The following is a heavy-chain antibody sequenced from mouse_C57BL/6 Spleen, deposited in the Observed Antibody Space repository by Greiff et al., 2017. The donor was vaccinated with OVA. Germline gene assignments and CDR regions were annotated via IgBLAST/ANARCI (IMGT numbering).Heavy chain of an antibody. CDR1: GFTFSDYY. J-gene: IGHJ1*03. Sequence: EVKLMESEGGLVQPGSSMKLSCTASGFTFSDYYMAWVRQVPEKGLEWVANINYDGSSTYYLDSLKSRFIISRDNAKNILYLQMSSLTSEDTATYDCARAPNSYWYFDVWGTGTTVTVSS. V-gene: IGHV5-16*01. D-gene: IGHD4-1*02. CDR2: INYDGSST. CDR3: ARAPNSYWYFDV.